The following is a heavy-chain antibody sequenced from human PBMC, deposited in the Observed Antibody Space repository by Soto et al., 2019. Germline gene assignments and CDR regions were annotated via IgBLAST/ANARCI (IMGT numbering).Heavy chain of an antibody. CDR2: IWYDGSNK. V-gene: IGHV3-33*01. CDR1: GFTFSSYG. CDR3: ASSSGSSHNWYFDL. J-gene: IGHJ2*01. Sequence: PGESLKISCAASGFTFSSYGMHWVRQAPGKGLEWVAVIWYDGSNKYYADSVKGRFTISRDNSKNTLYLQMNSLRAEDTAVYYCASSSGSSHNWYFDLWGRGTLVTVSS. D-gene: IGHD1-26*01.